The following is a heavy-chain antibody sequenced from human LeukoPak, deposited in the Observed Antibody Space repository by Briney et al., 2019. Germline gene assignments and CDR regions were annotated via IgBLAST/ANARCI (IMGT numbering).Heavy chain of an antibody. J-gene: IGHJ3*02. CDR2: IKQDGSEK. V-gene: IGHV3-7*01. Sequence: GGSLRLSCAASGFTFSSYWMSWVRQAPGKGLEWVANIKQDGSEKYYVDSVKGRFTISRDNAKNSLYLQMNSLRAEDTAVYYCAREAIFGVVTGPDAFDIWGQGTMVTVSS. CDR3: AREAIFGVVTGPDAFDI. D-gene: IGHD3-3*01. CDR1: GFTFSSYW.